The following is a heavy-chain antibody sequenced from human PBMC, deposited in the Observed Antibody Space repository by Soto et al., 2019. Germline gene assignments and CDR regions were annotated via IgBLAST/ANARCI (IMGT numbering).Heavy chain of an antibody. CDR1: GGSLSNYG. CDR2: IIPVVGTA. V-gene: IGHV1-69*12. Sequence: QVQLVQSGAEVKKTGSSVKVSCKASGGSLSNYGISWVRQAPGQGLEWMGGIIPVVGTANYAQKFQGRVTITADESTSIVYMDVTSLRSEDTAVYYCARGDATKIVVTTYSAMDVWGQGTTVTVSS. D-gene: IGHD4-17*01. J-gene: IGHJ6*02. CDR3: ARGDATKIVVTTYSAMDV.